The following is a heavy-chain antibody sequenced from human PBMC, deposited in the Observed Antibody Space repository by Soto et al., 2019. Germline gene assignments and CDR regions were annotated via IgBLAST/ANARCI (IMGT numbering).Heavy chain of an antibody. D-gene: IGHD2-21*02. CDR3: ARDLWGYCGTDRYPLDV. V-gene: IGHV4-59*01. Sequence: SETLSLTCTVSGGFISGYYWSWIRQPPGKGLEWIGYMYNTGSTVYNPSFKSRVTISVDTSKNQFSLKLNSVTAADTAVYYCARDLWGYCGTDRYPLDVWGHGTTVTVSS. J-gene: IGHJ6*02. CDR2: MYNTGST. CDR1: GGFISGYY.